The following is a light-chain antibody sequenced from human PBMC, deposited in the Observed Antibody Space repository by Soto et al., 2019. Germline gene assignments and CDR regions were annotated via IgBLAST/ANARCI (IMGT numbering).Light chain of an antibody. CDR2: EVS. J-gene: IGKJ5*01. V-gene: IGKV2D-29*02. CDR3: MQSTQLPPT. Sequence: DVVMTQTPLSLAVAPGRPASVSCKSSQSLLHITVETFLFWYLQKPGQSPQLLIYEVSTRVSGVPDRFSGSGSGTDFTLEISRVETDDVGIYYCMQSTQLPPTFGQGTRLEIK. CDR1: QSLLHITVETF.